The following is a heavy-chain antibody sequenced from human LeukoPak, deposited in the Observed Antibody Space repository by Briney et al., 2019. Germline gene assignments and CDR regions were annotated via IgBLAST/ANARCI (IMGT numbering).Heavy chain of an antibody. J-gene: IGHJ3*01. D-gene: IGHD6-6*01. CDR2: INSGGSEG. CDR3: ARSSYSSSSSV. Sequence: PGGSLRLSCAASGFTFNTYTMNWVRQAPGKGLEWVASINSGGSEGYYADVVKGRFTISRDNAKNSLYLQINSLRAEDTAVYYCARSSYSSSSSVWGQGTMVTVSS. V-gene: IGHV3-7*03. CDR1: GFTFNTYT.